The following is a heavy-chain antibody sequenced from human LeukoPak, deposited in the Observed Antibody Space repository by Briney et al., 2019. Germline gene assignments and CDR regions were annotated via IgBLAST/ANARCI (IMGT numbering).Heavy chain of an antibody. V-gene: IGHV1-8*01. J-gene: IGHJ5*02. D-gene: IGHD1-7*01. Sequence: ASVKVSCKASGYTFTSYDINWVRQATGQGLEWMGWMNPNSGNTGYAQKFQGRVTVTRNTSISTAYMELSSLRSEDTAVYYCARGRGDWNYEGVWFDPWGQGTLVTVSS. CDR1: GYTFTSYD. CDR2: MNPNSGNT. CDR3: ARGRGDWNYEGVWFDP.